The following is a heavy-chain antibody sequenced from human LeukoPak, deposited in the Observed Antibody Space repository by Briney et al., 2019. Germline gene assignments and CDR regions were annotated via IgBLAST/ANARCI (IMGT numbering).Heavy chain of an antibody. CDR3: ARPGGYSYGYASFDY. J-gene: IGHJ4*02. CDR2: IFYSGST. V-gene: IGHV4-59*01. CDR1: GASISSYY. D-gene: IGHD5-18*01. Sequence: SETLSLTCTVSGASISSYYWSWLRQPPGKGLEWIGYIFYSGSTNYNPSLKSRVTISLDTSKNQFSLKLSSVTAADTAMYYCARPGGYSYGYASFDYWGQGTLVTVSS.